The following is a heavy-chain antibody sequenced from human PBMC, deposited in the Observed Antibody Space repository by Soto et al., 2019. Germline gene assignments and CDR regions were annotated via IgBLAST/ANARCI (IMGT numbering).Heavy chain of an antibody. V-gene: IGHV3-23*01. D-gene: IGHD6-13*01. CDR2: ISGSGGST. Sequence: GGSLRLSCAASGFTFSSYAMSWVRQAPGKGLEWVSAISGSGGSTYYADSVKGRFTISRDNSKNTLYLQMNSLRAEDTAVYYCAKGRYSSSWIIWYYGMDVWGQGTTVTVSS. CDR1: GFTFSSYA. CDR3: AKGRYSSSWIIWYYGMDV. J-gene: IGHJ6*02.